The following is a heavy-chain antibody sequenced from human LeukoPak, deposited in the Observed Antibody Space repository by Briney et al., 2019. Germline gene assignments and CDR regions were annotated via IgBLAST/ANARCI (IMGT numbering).Heavy chain of an antibody. J-gene: IGHJ4*02. Sequence: GGSLRLSRAASGFTFSSYEMNWVRQAPGKGLEWVSYISSSGSTIYYADSVKGRFTISRDNAKNSLYLQMNSLRAEDTAVYYCARDRITMVRGVITIADYWGQGTLVTVSS. CDR3: ARDRITMVRGVITIADY. CDR2: ISSSGSTI. V-gene: IGHV3-48*03. D-gene: IGHD3-10*01. CDR1: GFTFSSYE.